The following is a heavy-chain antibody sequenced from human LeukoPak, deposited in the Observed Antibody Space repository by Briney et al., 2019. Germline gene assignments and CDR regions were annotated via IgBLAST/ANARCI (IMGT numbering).Heavy chain of an antibody. Sequence: SVKVSCKASGGTFSSYAISWVRQAPGQGLKWMGRIIPIFGIANYAQKFQGRVTITADKSTSTAYMELSSLRSEDTAVYYCARSPGRLVVVPAAPENWFDPWGQGTLVTVSS. CDR3: ARSPGRLVVVPAAPENWFDP. D-gene: IGHD2-2*01. CDR1: GGTFSSYA. J-gene: IGHJ5*02. V-gene: IGHV1-69*04. CDR2: IIPIFGIA.